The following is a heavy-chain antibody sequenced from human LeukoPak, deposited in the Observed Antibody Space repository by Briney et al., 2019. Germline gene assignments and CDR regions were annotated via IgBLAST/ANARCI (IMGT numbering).Heavy chain of an antibody. CDR2: IRYDGRTK. V-gene: IGHV3-30*02. Sequence: GGSLRLSCAASGFIFSNYGMHWVRQPPGKGLEWVAFIRYDGRTKYYADSVKGRFTISRDNSKNTLFLQMNSLRDEDTAVYYCAKWNSYQFDDWGQGTLVTVSS. D-gene: IGHD1/OR15-1a*01. J-gene: IGHJ4*02. CDR1: GFIFSNYG. CDR3: AKWNSYQFDD.